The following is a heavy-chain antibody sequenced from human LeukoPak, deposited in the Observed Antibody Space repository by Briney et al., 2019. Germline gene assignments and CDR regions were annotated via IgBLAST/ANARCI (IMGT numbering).Heavy chain of an antibody. CDR1: GFTFSSYA. CDR2: ISSSSSDI. CDR3: ARGSGRYDYVWGSYRSNWFDP. J-gene: IGHJ5*02. Sequence: PGGSLRLSCAASGFTFSSYAMHWVRQAPGKGLEWVSSISSSSSDIYYADSVKGRFTISRDNAKNSLYLQMNSLRAEDTAVYYCARGSGRYDYVWGSYRSNWFDPWGQGTLVTVSS. V-gene: IGHV3-21*01. D-gene: IGHD3-16*02.